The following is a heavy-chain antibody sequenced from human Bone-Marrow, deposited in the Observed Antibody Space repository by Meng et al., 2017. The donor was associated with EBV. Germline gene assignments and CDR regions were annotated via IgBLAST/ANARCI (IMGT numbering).Heavy chain of an antibody. CDR1: TFMFSDYY. Sequence: DGVANPGVSLSPAFSPSTFMFSDYYISWIRQPPGKGLEWVSYISTIGNAIDYADSVKCRFTTARDTAKNSLYLQMNSLRPDDTAVYYCARVNGDFSYWYFDLCGRGTLVTVSS. CDR3: ARVNGDFSYWYFDL. CDR2: ISTIGNAI. J-gene: IGHJ2*01. V-gene: IGHV3-11*01. D-gene: IGHD4-17*01.